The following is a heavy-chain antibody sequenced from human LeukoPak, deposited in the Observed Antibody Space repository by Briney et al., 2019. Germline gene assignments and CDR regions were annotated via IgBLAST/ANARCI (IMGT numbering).Heavy chain of an antibody. D-gene: IGHD2-2*01. V-gene: IGHV3-53*01. CDR1: GFTFYSDW. J-gene: IGHJ4*02. CDR2: IYSGGST. Sequence: PGGSLRLSCAASGFTFYSDWMTWVRQAPGKGLEWVSVIYSGGSTYYADSVKGRFTISRDNSKNTLYLQMNSLRAEDTAVYYCARDLAPLDSNTTPNDYWGQGTLVTVSS. CDR3: ARDLAPLDSNTTPNDY.